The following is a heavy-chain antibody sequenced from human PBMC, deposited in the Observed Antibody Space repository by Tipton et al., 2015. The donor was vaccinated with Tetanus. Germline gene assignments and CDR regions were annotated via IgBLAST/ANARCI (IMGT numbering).Heavy chain of an antibody. Sequence: SLRLSCAVSGFTFSSYSMNWVRQAPGKGLEWISCINARTHTIYYAGSVKGRFTISRDNAKNSLYLQMTSLRDDDTAVYYCARGSEAMDSWGQGTLVTVSS. CDR3: ARGSEAMDS. CDR2: INARTHTI. V-gene: IGHV3-48*02. CDR1: GFTFSSYS. J-gene: IGHJ4*02.